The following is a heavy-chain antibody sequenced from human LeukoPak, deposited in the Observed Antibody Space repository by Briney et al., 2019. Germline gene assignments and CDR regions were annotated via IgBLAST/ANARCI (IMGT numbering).Heavy chain of an antibody. Sequence: GGSLRLSCAGSGFTFSRYAMSWVRQAPGKGLDWVSGISGSGDSTYSADSVKGRFTISRGNSKNTLYLQMNSLRAEDTAVYYCAKDLDDRNWGQGTLVTVSS. CDR2: ISGSGDST. CDR1: GFTFSRYA. CDR3: AKDLDDRN. J-gene: IGHJ4*02. D-gene: IGHD3-16*01. V-gene: IGHV3-23*01.